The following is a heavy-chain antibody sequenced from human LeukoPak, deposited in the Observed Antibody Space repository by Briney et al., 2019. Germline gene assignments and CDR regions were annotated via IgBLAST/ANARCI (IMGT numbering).Heavy chain of an antibody. D-gene: IGHD3-22*01. CDR1: GYTFSGYV. J-gene: IGHJ4*02. Sequence: ASVTVSCTASGYTFSGYVMHWVRQAPGQRLEWMGWINAGNGNTKYSQKFQGRVTIARDTSASTAYMELSSLRAEDTAVYYCARLRWLSSAYSYFDYWGQGTLVTVSS. CDR3: ARLRWLSSAYSYFDY. V-gene: IGHV1-3*01. CDR2: INAGNGNT.